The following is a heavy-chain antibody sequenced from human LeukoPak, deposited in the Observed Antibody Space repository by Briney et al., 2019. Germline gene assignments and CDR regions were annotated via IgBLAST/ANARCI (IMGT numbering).Heavy chain of an antibody. V-gene: IGHV3-43D*03. CDR1: GFTFDDYA. CDR3: AKEAGRWSYWYFDL. J-gene: IGHJ2*01. Sequence: PGGSLRLSCAASGFTFDDYAMHWVRQAPGKGLEWVSLISWDGGSTYYADSVKGRFTISRDNSKNSLYLQMNSLRAEDTAVYYCAKEAGRWSYWYFDLWGRGTLVTVSS. CDR2: ISWDGGST. D-gene: IGHD4-23*01.